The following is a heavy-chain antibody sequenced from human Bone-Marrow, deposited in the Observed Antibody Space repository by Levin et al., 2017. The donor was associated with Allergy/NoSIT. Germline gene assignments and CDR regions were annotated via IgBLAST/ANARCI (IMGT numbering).Heavy chain of an antibody. CDR1: GFTFDDYG. V-gene: IGHV3-20*01. D-gene: IGHD3-16*01. CDR3: ARGGYYYYMDV. J-gene: IGHJ6*03. CDR2: INWNGGST. Sequence: GGSLRLSCAASGFTFDDYGMSWVRQAPGKGLEWVSGINWNGGSTGYADSVKGRFTISRDNAKNSLYLQMNSLRAEDTALYHCARGGYYYYMDVWGKGTTVTVSS.